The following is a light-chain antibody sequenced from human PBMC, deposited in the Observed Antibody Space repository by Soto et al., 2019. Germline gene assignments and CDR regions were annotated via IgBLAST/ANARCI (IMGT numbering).Light chain of an antibody. CDR1: QGVSSY. CDR3: QQRSNPS. CDR2: DAS. Sequence: EIVLTQSPATLSLSPGERATLSCRASQGVSSYLAWYQQKPGQAPRLLIYDASNRATGIPARFSGSGPGTDFTLTISSLEPEDFAVYYCQQRSNPSFGQGTRL. J-gene: IGKJ5*01. V-gene: IGKV3D-11*01.